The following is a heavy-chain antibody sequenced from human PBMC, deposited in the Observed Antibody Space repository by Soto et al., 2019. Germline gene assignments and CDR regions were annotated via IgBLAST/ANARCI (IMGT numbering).Heavy chain of an antibody. CDR1: GYTFTSYG. CDR2: ISAYNGNT. V-gene: IGHV1-18*01. D-gene: IGHD6-13*01. Sequence: QVQLVQSGAEVKKPGASVKVSCKASGYTFTSYGISWVRQAPGQGLEWMGWISAYNGNTNYAQKLQGRVTMTTDTSTSPAYMELRSLISDDTAVYYCSRDGGRSWAERLDGQDAVAIWGRGTMVTVSS. J-gene: IGHJ3*02. CDR3: SRDGGRSWAERLDGQDAVAI.